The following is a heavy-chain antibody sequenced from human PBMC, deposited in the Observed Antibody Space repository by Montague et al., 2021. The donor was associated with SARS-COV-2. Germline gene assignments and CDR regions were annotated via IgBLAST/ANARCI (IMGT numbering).Heavy chain of an antibody. CDR1: GGFISSSSYY. Sequence: SETLSLTCTVSGGFISSSSYYWGWIRQPPGKGLEWIGSIYYSGSTYYXPSLKSRVTISVDTSKNQFSLKLSSVTAADTAVYYCARPVSYYDILSSSTNWFDPWGQGTLVTVSS. CDR3: ARPVSYYDILSSSTNWFDP. D-gene: IGHD3-9*01. CDR2: IYYSGST. J-gene: IGHJ5*02. V-gene: IGHV4-39*01.